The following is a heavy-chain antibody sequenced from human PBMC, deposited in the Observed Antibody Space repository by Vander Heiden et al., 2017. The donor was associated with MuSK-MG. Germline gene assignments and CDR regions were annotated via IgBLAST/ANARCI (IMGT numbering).Heavy chain of an antibody. D-gene: IGHD5-18*01. Sequence: QITLKESGPTLVKPTQTLTLTCTFSGFSLTSSGVGVGWIRQPPGKALEWLALIYGDDDKRYSPSLRTRLTITKDTSKDQVVLTMTSMDPVDTATYYCAHIAVWRPLYSYGFYDPRVEPYFDYWGQGTLVTVSS. V-gene: IGHV2-5*02. CDR2: IYGDDDK. CDR3: AHIAVWRPLYSYGFYDPRVEPYFDY. CDR1: GFSLTSSGVG. J-gene: IGHJ4*02.